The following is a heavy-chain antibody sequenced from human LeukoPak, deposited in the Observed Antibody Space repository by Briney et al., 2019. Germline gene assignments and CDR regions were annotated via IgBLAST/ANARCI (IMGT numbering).Heavy chain of an antibody. Sequence: SETLSLACAVSGYSFSSGYYWGWIRQPPGKGLEWIGSISPSGSTFYNPSLKSRVTISVDTSKNQFSLKLRSVTAADTAVYYCALSPLGAAGTWSGLFDYWGQGTLVTVSS. CDR2: ISPSGST. D-gene: IGHD6-13*01. CDR1: GYSFSSGYY. V-gene: IGHV4-38-2*01. J-gene: IGHJ4*02. CDR3: ALSPLGAAGTWSGLFDY.